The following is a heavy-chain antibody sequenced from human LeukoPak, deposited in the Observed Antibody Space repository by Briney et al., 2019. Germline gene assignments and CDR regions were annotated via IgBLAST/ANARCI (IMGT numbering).Heavy chain of an antibody. Sequence: VASVKVSCKASGYTFTSYGIRWVRQAPGRGLEWMGWISAYNGNTNYAQKLQGRVTMTTDTSTSTAYMELRSLRSDDTAVYYCTVPAYYYGSGTDAFDIWGQGTMVTVSS. CDR2: ISAYNGNT. CDR1: GYTFTSYG. J-gene: IGHJ3*02. V-gene: IGHV1-18*01. D-gene: IGHD3-10*01. CDR3: TVPAYYYGSGTDAFDI.